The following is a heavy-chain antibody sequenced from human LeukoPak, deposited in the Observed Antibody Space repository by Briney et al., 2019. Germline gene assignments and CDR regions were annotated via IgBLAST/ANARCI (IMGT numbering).Heavy chain of an antibody. Sequence: PPETLSLTCTVSGGSISSYYWSWIRQPPGKGLEWIGYIYYSGSTNYNPSLKSRVTISVDTSKNQFSLKLSSVTAADTAVYYCARVEWELGLTDAFDIWGQGTMVTVSS. J-gene: IGHJ3*02. D-gene: IGHD1-26*01. CDR1: GGSISSYY. V-gene: IGHV4-59*01. CDR2: IYYSGST. CDR3: ARVEWELGLTDAFDI.